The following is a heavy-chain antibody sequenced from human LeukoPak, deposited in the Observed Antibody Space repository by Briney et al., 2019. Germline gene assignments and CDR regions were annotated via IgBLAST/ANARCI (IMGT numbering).Heavy chain of an antibody. CDR2: IYYSGST. D-gene: IGHD3-3*01. CDR1: GGSISSYY. V-gene: IGHV4-59*01. J-gene: IGHJ4*02. Sequence: SETLSLTCTVSGGSISSYYWSWIRQPPGKGLEWIGYIYYSGSTNYNPSLKSRVTISVDTSKNQFSLKLSSVTAADTAVYYCASATRSDYDFWSGYSESFDYWGQGTLVTVSS. CDR3: ASATRSDYDFWSGYSESFDY.